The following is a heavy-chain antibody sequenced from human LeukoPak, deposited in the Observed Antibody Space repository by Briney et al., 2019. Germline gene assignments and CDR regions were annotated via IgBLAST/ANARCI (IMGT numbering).Heavy chain of an antibody. CDR2: IYPGDSDT. Sequence: GESLRISCKGSGYSFTSYWIGWVRQMPGKGLEWMGIIYPGDSDTRYSPSFQGQVTMSADKSISTAYLQWSSLKASDTAIYYCARLGLGSGSSCDYWGQGTLVIVSS. CDR3: ARLGLGSGSSCDY. CDR1: GYSFTSYW. V-gene: IGHV5-51*01. D-gene: IGHD3-10*01. J-gene: IGHJ4*02.